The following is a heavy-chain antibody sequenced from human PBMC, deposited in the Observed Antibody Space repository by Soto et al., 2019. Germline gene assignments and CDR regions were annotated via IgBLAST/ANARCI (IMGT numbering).Heavy chain of an antibody. CDR3: AKDRIMGSTTFWGMDF. CDR1: GLTFSSYA. V-gene: IGHV3-23*01. J-gene: IGHJ6*02. CDR2: IIGSGGRT. Sequence: EVQLLESGGGLVQPGGSLRLSCAASGLTFSSYAMSWVRQAPGKGLEWVSAIIGSGGRTYYADSVKGRFTISRDNSKNTLYLQMNSLRVEDTAVYYCAKDRIMGSTTFWGMDFWGQGTTVTVSS. D-gene: IGHD3-16*01.